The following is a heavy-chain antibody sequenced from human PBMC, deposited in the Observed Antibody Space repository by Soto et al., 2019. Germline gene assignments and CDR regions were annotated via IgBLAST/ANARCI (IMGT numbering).Heavy chain of an antibody. CDR1: GFSLSTSGVG. Sequence: ESGPTLVNPTQTLTLTCTFSGFSLSTSGVGVGWIRQPPGKALEWLALIYWNDDKRYSPSLKSRLTITKDTSKNQVVLTMTNMDPVDTATYYCAHRPRCEQCRYFDYWGKGTLVTVSS. CDR3: AHRPRCEQCRYFDY. V-gene: IGHV2-5*01. D-gene: IGHD6-19*01. J-gene: IGHJ4*02. CDR2: IYWNDDK.